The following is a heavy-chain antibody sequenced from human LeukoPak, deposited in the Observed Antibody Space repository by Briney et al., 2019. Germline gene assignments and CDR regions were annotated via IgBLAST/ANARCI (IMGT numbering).Heavy chain of an antibody. CDR2: INPNSGGT. Sequence: PSVKVSCKASGYTFTGYYIHWVRQAPRQGLEWMGWINPNSGGTNYAQKFQGRVTMTRDTSISTAYMDLSRLRPDDTAVYYCAREGRGWAFDIWGQGTMVTVSS. D-gene: IGHD2-15*01. J-gene: IGHJ3*02. CDR1: GYTFTGYY. CDR3: AREGRGWAFDI. V-gene: IGHV1-2*02.